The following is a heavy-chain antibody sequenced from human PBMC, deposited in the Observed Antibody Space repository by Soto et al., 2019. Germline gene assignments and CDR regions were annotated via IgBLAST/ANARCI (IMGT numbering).Heavy chain of an antibody. CDR1: GGSISSVGHY. V-gene: IGHV4-31*03. Sequence: PSETLSLTCSVSGGSISSVGHYWTWIRQQPGKGLEWIGYIYYSGSTDYNPSLKSRVTISVDRSKNQFSLRSEDTAVYYCARDPINSSGWSPEAYYYGMDVWGQGTTVTVSS. CDR2: IYYSGST. J-gene: IGHJ6*02. D-gene: IGHD6-19*01. CDR3: ARDPINSSGWSPEAYYYGMDV.